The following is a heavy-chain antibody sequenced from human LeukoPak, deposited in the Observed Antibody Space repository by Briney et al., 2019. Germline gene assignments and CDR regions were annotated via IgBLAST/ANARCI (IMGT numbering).Heavy chain of an antibody. CDR1: GGSISSSSYY. CDR3: ADGVQDLHYYYYMDV. CDR2: IYYSGST. D-gene: IGHD3-3*01. Sequence: SETLSLTCTVSGGSISSSSYYWGWIRQPPGKGLEWIGSIYYSGSTYYNPSLKSRVTISVDTSKNQFSLKLSSVTAADTAVYYCADGVQDLHYYYYMDVWGKGTTVTVSS. J-gene: IGHJ6*03. V-gene: IGHV4-39*01.